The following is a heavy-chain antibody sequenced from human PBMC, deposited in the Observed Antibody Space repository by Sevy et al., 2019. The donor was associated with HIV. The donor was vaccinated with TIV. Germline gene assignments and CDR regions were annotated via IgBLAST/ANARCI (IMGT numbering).Heavy chain of an antibody. CDR1: GYTFTRYH. Sequence: ASVKVSCKASGYTFTRYHMHWVRQAPGQGLEWMGLINPSGGSTTYTQKFQGRVTMTRDTSTSTVYMEVSSLRSEDTAVYYCALIHPEIVVATTGDYWGQGTLVTVSS. CDR2: INPSGGST. J-gene: IGHJ4*02. D-gene: IGHD1-26*01. CDR3: ALIHPEIVVATTGDY. V-gene: IGHV1-46*01.